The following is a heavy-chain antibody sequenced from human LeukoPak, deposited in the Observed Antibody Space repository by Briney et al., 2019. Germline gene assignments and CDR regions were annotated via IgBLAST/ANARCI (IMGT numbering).Heavy chain of an antibody. Sequence: PGGSLRLSCAASGLTFSDYHMSWIRQAPGKGLEWVSHISDNGGAKYYANSVQGRFTVSRDNAKNSLYLQMNSLRADDTAVYYCATVHFGYFTFWGQGTLVPVSS. D-gene: IGHD3-3*01. CDR3: ATVHFGYFTF. J-gene: IGHJ4*02. CDR1: GLTFSDYH. CDR2: ISDNGGAK. V-gene: IGHV3-11*01.